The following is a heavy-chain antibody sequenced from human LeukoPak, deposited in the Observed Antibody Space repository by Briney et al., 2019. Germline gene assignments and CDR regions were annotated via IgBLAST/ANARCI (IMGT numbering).Heavy chain of an antibody. Sequence: YWIGWVRQMPGKGLEWIGEINHSGSTNYNPSLKSRVTISVDTSKNQFPLKLSSVTAADTAVYYCARGLPWELVTFDYWGQGTLVTVSS. D-gene: IGHD3-9*01. J-gene: IGHJ4*02. CDR2: INHSGST. V-gene: IGHV4-34*01. CDR1: Y. CDR3: ARGLPWELVTFDY.